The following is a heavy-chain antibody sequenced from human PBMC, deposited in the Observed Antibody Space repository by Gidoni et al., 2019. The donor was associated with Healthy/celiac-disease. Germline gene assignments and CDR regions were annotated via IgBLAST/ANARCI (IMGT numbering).Heavy chain of an antibody. CDR2: IWYVGSNK. CDR1: GFTFSSYG. Sequence: QVQLVESGGGVVQPGRSLRLSCAASGFTFSSYGMHWVRQAQGKGLEWVAVIWYVGSNKYYADSVKGRFTISRDNSKNTLYLQMNSLRAEDTAVYYCARDYYDSSGYYYSAFDIWGQGTMVTVSS. V-gene: IGHV3-33*01. J-gene: IGHJ3*02. CDR3: ARDYYDSSGYYYSAFDI. D-gene: IGHD3-22*01.